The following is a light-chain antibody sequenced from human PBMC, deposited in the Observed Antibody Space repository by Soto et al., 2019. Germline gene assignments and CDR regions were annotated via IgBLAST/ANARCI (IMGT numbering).Light chain of an antibody. J-gene: IGLJ2*01. CDR3: QVWDTNSGAV. CDR2: DDK. Sequence: SYELTQPPSVSVAPGQTAIITCGGDNLQTKNVHWYQQRPGQAPVLVIYDDKKRPSGIPERFTGSSSGNLATLTLIRVESRDEADYYCQVWDTNSGAVFGGGTK. V-gene: IGLV3-21*02. CDR1: NLQTKN.